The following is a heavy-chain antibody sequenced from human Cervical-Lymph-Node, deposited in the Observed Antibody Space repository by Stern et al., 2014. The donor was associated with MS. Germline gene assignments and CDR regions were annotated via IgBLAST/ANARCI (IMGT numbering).Heavy chain of an antibody. V-gene: IGHV3-21*01. CDR2: INSVSNSI. D-gene: IGHD4/OR15-4a*01. Sequence: EDQLVESGGGLVKPGGSLRLSCVASGFTILGYSLNWVRQAPGKGLEWVSSINSVSNSIYYADSVKGRFSISRDNDRNSLYLQMNSLRADDTAVYYCARVRYRYGAYDFWGQGTPVTVSS. J-gene: IGHJ4*02. CDR1: GFTILGYS. CDR3: ARVRYRYGAYDF.